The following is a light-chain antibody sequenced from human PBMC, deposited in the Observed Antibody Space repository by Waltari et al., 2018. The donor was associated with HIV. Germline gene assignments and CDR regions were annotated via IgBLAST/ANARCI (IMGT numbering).Light chain of an antibody. Sequence: QSALTQPPSASGSPGQSVTISCTGTSSDVGGYNYVSWYQHHPGKAPKLMIYEVSKLPSGVPDRFSGSKSGNTASLTVSGLQAEDEADYYCSSYAGSNNLRMFGGGTKLTVL. CDR3: SSYAGSNNLRM. CDR1: SSDVGGYNY. J-gene: IGLJ3*02. CDR2: EVS. V-gene: IGLV2-8*01.